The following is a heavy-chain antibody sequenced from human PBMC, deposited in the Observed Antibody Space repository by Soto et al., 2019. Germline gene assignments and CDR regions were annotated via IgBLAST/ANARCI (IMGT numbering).Heavy chain of an antibody. Sequence: GGSLRLSCAASGFTFSSYEMNWVRQAPGKGLEWVSYISSSGSTIYYADSVKGRFTISRDNAKNSLYLQMNSLRAEDTAVYYCASLSPHYGDPTINWFDPWGQGTLATVSS. CDR2: ISSSGSTI. J-gene: IGHJ5*02. D-gene: IGHD4-17*01. CDR3: ASLSPHYGDPTINWFDP. V-gene: IGHV3-48*03. CDR1: GFTFSSYE.